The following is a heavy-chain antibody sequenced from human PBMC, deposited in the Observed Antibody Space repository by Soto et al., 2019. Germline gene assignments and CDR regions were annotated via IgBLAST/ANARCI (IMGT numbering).Heavy chain of an antibody. D-gene: IGHD6-13*01. Sequence: GGSLRLSFAASGFTFSSYAMSWVRKVPGKGLEWVTAISGSGGSTYYADSVKGRFTISRDNSKVTLYLQMNSLRAEDTAVYYCAKAVDSRSWYVANTFDYWGQGTLVTVSS. CDR3: AKAVDSRSWYVANTFDY. V-gene: IGHV3-23*01. J-gene: IGHJ4*02. CDR1: GFTFSSYA. CDR2: ISGSGGST.